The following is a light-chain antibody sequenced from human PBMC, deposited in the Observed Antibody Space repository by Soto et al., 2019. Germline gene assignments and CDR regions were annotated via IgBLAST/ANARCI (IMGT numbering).Light chain of an antibody. J-gene: IGKJ2*01. CDR1: QSVSPW. CDR2: DVS. CDR3: QQYNTFSHT. V-gene: IGKV1-5*01. Sequence: IQMTQTPSTLSASVGDRVTIACRASQSVSPWLAWYQQKPGKAPKLLIYDVSNLQSGVPSRFSGSGSGTEFTLTISRLQPDDFATYYCQQYNTFSHTFGQGTKLEIK.